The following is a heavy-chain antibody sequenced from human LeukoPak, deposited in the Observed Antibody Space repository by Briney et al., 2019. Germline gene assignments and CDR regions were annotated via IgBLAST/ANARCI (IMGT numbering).Heavy chain of an antibody. D-gene: IGHD1-26*01. Sequence: SETLSLTCAVYGGSFSGYYWSWIRQPPGKGLEWIGEINHSGSTNYNPSLKSRVTISVDTSKNQFSLKLSSVTAADTAVYYCARGGSGSYYSDYYYYGMDVWGQGTTVTVSS. J-gene: IGHJ6*02. CDR3: ARGGSGSYYSDYYYYGMDV. CDR2: INHSGST. V-gene: IGHV4-34*01. CDR1: GGSFSGYY.